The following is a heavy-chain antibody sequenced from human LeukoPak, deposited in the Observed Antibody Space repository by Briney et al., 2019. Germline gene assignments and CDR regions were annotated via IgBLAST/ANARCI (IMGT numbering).Heavy chain of an antibody. Sequence: GGSLRLSCAASGFTFNSYGMHWVRQAPGKGLEWVAFIRYDGSNNYYADSVKGRFTISRDNFKNTLYLQMNSLKTEDTAVYYCATHDGDWTLNYWGQGTLVTVSS. CDR3: ATHDGDWTLNY. J-gene: IGHJ4*02. D-gene: IGHD2-21*01. V-gene: IGHV3-30*02. CDR2: IRYDGSNN. CDR1: GFTFNSYG.